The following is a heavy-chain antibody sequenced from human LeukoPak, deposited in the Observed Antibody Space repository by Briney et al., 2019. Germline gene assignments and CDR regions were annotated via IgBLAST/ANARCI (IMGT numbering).Heavy chain of an antibody. CDR1: GYTFTGYY. V-gene: IGHV1-2*02. J-gene: IGHJ6*02. CDR3: ARVGHYGSVYYYGMDV. D-gene: IGHD3-10*01. Sequence: ASVKVSCKASGYTFTGYYMHWVRQAPGQGLEWMGWINPNSGGTNYAQKFQGRVTMTRDTSISTAYMELSRLRSDDTAVYCCARVGHYGSVYYYGMDVWGQGTTVTVSS. CDR2: INPNSGGT.